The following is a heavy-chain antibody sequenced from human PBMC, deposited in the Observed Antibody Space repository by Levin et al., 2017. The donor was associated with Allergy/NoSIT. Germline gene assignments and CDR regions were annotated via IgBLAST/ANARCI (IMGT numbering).Heavy chain of an antibody. CDR3: ASFLAAAGPAGRPEGRFDP. CDR2: INHSGST. V-gene: IGHV4-34*01. CDR1: GGSFSGYY. Sequence: MASETLSLTCAVYGGSFSGYYWSWIRQPPGKGLEWIGEINHSGSTNYNPSLKSRVTISVDTSKNQFSLKLSSVTAADTAVYYCASFLAAAGPAGRPEGRFDPWGQGTLVTVSS. J-gene: IGHJ5*02. D-gene: IGHD6-13*01.